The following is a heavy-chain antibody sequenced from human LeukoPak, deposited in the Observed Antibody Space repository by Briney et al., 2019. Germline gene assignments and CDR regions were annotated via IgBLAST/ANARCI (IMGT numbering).Heavy chain of an antibody. Sequence: GGSLRLSCAASGFALSDYWMHWVRQAPGKGLVWVSLITNDGRSTSYADSVRDRFTISRDTAKNTMYLQMNSLSAEDTAVYYCARGGVVRAVDLWGQGTLVTVS. V-gene: IGHV3-74*01. D-gene: IGHD2-15*01. CDR3: ARGGVVRAVDL. CDR1: GFALSDYW. CDR2: ITNDGRST. J-gene: IGHJ4*02.